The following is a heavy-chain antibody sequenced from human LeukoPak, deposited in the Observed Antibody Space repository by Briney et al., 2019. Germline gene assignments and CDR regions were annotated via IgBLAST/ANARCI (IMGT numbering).Heavy chain of an antibody. V-gene: IGHV3-23*01. D-gene: IGHD1-26*01. CDR3: AKNRGGSYYSGSDY. J-gene: IGHJ4*02. Sequence: PGGSLRLSCAASGFTLSSFAMTWVRQAPGKGLEWVSAVRGSDAGTSYADSAKGRFTISRDNSKNTLYLQMNSLRAEDTAVYYCAKNRGGSYYSGSDYWGQGTLVTVSS. CDR2: VRGSDAGT. CDR1: GFTLSSFA.